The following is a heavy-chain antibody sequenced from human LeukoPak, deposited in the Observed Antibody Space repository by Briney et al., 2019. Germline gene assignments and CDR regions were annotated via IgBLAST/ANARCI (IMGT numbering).Heavy chain of an antibody. Sequence: GGSLRLSCAASGFSFSDYYMSWIRQAPGKGLEWLSYISNSDNTIYYADYVKGRFTISRDNAKNSLYLQMNSLRAEDTAVYYCAELGITMIGGVWGKGTTVTISS. CDR1: GFSFSDYY. J-gene: IGHJ6*04. V-gene: IGHV3-11*04. CDR2: ISNSDNTI. CDR3: AELGITMIGGV. D-gene: IGHD3-10*02.